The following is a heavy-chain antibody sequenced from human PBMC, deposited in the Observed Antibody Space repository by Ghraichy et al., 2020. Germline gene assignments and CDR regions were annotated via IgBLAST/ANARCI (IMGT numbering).Heavy chain of an antibody. CDR3: ARDAGMGSSATGWFDP. CDR2: VSSNSAYI. Sequence: GGSLRLSCAASGFTFSRYTMSWVRQAPGKGLEWVSTVSSNSAYIYYADSVKGRFTISRDNAKNSVYLQMSGLRADDTAVYYCARDAGMGSSATGWFDPWCQGTLVTVSS. J-gene: IGHJ5*02. D-gene: IGHD6-25*01. CDR1: GFTFSRYT. V-gene: IGHV3-21*01.